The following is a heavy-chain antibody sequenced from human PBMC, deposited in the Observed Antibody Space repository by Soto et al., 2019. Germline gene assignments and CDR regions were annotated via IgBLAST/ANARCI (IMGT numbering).Heavy chain of an antibody. D-gene: IGHD3-3*01. Sequence: GGSLRLSCAASGFTFSSYSMNWVRQAPGKGLEWVSSISSSSSYIYYADSVKGRFTISRDNAKNSLYLQMNSLRAEDTAVYYCARDRNDFWSGYPDYFDYWGQGTLVTVSS. J-gene: IGHJ4*02. CDR1: GFTFSSYS. CDR3: ARDRNDFWSGYPDYFDY. CDR2: ISSSSSYI. V-gene: IGHV3-21*01.